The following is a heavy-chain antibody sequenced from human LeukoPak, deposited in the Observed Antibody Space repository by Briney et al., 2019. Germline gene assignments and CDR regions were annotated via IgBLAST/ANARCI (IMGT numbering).Heavy chain of an antibody. J-gene: IGHJ4*02. CDR2: ISYDGSNK. Sequence: GRSLRLSCAASGFTFSSYGMRWVRQAPGEGLEWVAVISYDGSNKYYADSVKSRSTISRDHSKNRLYLQMNVLRAEDMGVYYCAKDAHCSGGSCRSSKTRRGFDYWGRGNLVSVSS. D-gene: IGHD2-15*01. V-gene: IGHV3-30*18. CDR1: GFTFSSYG. CDR3: AKDAHCSGGSCRSSKTRRGFDY.